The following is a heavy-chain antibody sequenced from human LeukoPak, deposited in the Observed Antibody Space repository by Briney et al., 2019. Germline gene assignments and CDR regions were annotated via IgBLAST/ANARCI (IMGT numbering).Heavy chain of an antibody. D-gene: IGHD4-17*01. V-gene: IGHV3-64D*09. CDR1: GFTFSRYA. CDR2: ISSNGGST. J-gene: IGHJ4*02. CDR3: VTSKYGDYVPPLDF. Sequence: GGSLRLSCSVSGFTFSRYAMHWVRQAPGKGLEYVSAISSNGGSTYYTDSVKGRTTISRDNSKKTLYLQMSSLRAEDTAVYYCVTSKYGDYVPPLDFWGQGTLVTVSS.